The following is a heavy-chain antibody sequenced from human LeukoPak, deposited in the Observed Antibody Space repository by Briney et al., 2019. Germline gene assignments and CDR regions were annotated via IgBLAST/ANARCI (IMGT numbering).Heavy chain of an antibody. J-gene: IGHJ6*03. Sequence: GESLKISCKGSGYSFTSYRIGWVRQMPGKGLEWMGIIYPGDSDTRYSPSFQGQVTISADKSISTAYLQWSSLKASDTAMYYCARRRLGGYDYGRDYYYYMDVWGKGTTVTVSS. CDR3: ARRRLGGYDYGRDYYYYMDV. V-gene: IGHV5-51*01. D-gene: IGHD5-12*01. CDR2: IYPGDSDT. CDR1: GYSFTSYR.